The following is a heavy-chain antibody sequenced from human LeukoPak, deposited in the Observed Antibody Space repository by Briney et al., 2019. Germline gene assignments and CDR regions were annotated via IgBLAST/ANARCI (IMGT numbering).Heavy chain of an antibody. CDR1: GYTFTSYD. V-gene: IGHV1-8*01. CDR3: ARGLSSYSSGWYGMIYYYYYGMDV. Sequence: ASVKVSCKASGYTFTSYDINWVRQATGQGLEWMGWMNPNSGNTGYAQKFQGRVTMTRNTSISTAYTELSSLRSEDTAVYYCARGLSSYSSGWYGMIYYYYYGMDVWGQGTTVTVSS. J-gene: IGHJ6*02. D-gene: IGHD6-19*01. CDR2: MNPNSGNT.